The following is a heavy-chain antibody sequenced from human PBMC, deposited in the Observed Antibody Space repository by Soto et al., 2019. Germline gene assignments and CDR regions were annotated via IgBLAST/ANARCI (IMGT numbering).Heavy chain of an antibody. D-gene: IGHD2-15*01. CDR2: INSDGSST. Sequence: EVQLVESGGGLVQPGGSLRLSCAASGFTFSSYWMHWVRQAPGKGLVWVSRINSDGSSTRYADSVKGRFTISRDNAKNTLYLQMNRLRAEDTAVYYCARDLGGDCSGRLPGDLGQGTLVTVSS. CDR3: ARDLGGDCSGRLPGD. V-gene: IGHV3-74*01. J-gene: IGHJ4*02. CDR1: GFTFSSYW.